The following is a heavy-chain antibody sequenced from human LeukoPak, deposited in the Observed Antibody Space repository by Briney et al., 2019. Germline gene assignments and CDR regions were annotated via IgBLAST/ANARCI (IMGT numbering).Heavy chain of an antibody. D-gene: IGHD3-16*02. Sequence: ASVKVSCKASGYTFTSYGISWVRQAPGQGLEWMGWISAYNGNTNYAQKFQGRVTITADESTSTAYMELSSLRSEDTAVYYCARELRLGELSLSFDYWGQGTLVTVSS. CDR1: GYTFTSYG. CDR2: ISAYNGNT. J-gene: IGHJ4*02. CDR3: ARELRLGELSLSFDY. V-gene: IGHV1-18*01.